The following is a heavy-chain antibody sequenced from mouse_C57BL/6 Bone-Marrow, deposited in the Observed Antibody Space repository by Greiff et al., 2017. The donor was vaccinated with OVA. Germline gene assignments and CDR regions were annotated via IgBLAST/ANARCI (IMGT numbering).Heavy chain of an antibody. CDR1: GFSLTSYG. Sequence: VQLQQSGPGLVQPSQSLSITCTVSGFSLTSYGVHWVRQSPGKGLEWLGVIWSGGSTDYNAAFISRLSISKDNSKSQVFFKMNSLQADDTAIYYCARNPVSPYYYGSYWYFDVWGTGTTVTVSS. CDR2: IWSGGST. J-gene: IGHJ1*03. V-gene: IGHV2-2*01. CDR3: ARNPVSPYYYGSYWYFDV. D-gene: IGHD1-1*01.